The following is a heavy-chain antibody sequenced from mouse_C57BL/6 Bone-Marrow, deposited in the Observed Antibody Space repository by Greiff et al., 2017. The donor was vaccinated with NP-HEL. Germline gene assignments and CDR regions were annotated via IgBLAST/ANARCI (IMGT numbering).Heavy chain of an antibody. D-gene: IGHD1-1*01. J-gene: IGHJ1*03. CDR2: INPNNGGT. Sequence: EVQLQQSGPELVKPGASVKIPCKASGYTFTDYNMDWVKQSHGQSLEWIGDINPNNGGTIYNQKFKGKATLTVDKSSSTAYMELRSLTSEDTAVYYCAREYYGSSPDWYFDVWGTGTTVTVSS. V-gene: IGHV1-18*01. CDR3: AREYYGSSPDWYFDV. CDR1: GYTFTDYN.